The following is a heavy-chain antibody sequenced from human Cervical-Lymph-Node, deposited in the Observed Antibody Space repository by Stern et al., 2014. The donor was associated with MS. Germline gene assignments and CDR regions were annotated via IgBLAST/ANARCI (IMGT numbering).Heavy chain of an antibody. V-gene: IGHV3-33*01. CDR2: IWYDGSTP. CDR1: GFSFSRYA. D-gene: IGHD6-13*01. CDR3: ASAYSSSHYYFDY. J-gene: IGHJ4*02. Sequence: VQLVESGGGVVQPGRSLRLSCAASGFSFSRYAMHWVRQAPGKGLEWVALIWYDGSTPYYAASVTGRFTISRDNFKTPLYLQMNSLRAEDTAVYYCASAYSSSHYYFDYWGQGTLVTVSS.